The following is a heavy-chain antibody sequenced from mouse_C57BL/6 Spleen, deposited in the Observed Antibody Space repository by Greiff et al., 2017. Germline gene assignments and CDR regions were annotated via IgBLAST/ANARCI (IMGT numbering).Heavy chain of an antibody. Sequence: QVQLQQPGAELGKPGASVKLSCKASGYTFTSYWMHWVKQRPGQGLEWIGMIHPNSGSTNYNEKFKSKATLTVDKSSSTAYMQLSSLTSEDSAVYYCARNDYDGIGYWGQGTSVTVSS. J-gene: IGHJ4*01. V-gene: IGHV1-64*01. CDR3: ARNDYDGIGY. D-gene: IGHD2-4*01. CDR1: GYTFTSYW. CDR2: IHPNSGST.